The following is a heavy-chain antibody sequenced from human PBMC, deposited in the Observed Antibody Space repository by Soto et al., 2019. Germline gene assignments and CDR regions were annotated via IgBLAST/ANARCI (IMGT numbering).Heavy chain of an antibody. Sequence: GESLRLSCPASGFSFDSPYSHAMNWVRQSPGKGPEWVSTISSNVATTHYAESVQGRFTISKDASRNTVHLHMNSLRADDTATYFCVTWVSAHYDYWGHGTPVTVSS. V-gene: IGHV3-23*01. CDR1: GFSFDSPYSHA. D-gene: IGHD3-3*01. J-gene: IGHJ4*01. CDR3: VTWVSAHYDY. CDR2: ISSNVATT.